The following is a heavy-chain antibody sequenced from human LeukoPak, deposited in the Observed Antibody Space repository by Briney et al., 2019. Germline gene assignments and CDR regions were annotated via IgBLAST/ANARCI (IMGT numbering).Heavy chain of an antibody. Sequence: SETLSLTCTVSGGSIGSGAYYWSWIRQPAGKGPEWIGRFYASGSTNYNPSLKSRVTISVDTSENQFSLNLRSVTAADTAVYYCASEGLAVAGNFLYWGQGALVTVSS. D-gene: IGHD6-19*01. CDR1: GGSIGSGAYY. CDR3: ASEGLAVAGNFLY. J-gene: IGHJ4*02. V-gene: IGHV4-61*02. CDR2: FYASGST.